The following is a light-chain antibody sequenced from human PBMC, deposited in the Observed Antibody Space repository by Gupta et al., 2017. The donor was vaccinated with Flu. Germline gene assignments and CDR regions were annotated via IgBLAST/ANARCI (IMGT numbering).Light chain of an antibody. Sequence: DVGGYQSVSWYQKVAGKAPRPIIYEVSKRPSGVPDRFSGSKSGNTASLIVSGLQTEDEADYYCSSYAGSSRTYVLGTGTTITVL. V-gene: IGLV2-8*01. CDR1: DVGGYQS. CDR2: EVS. J-gene: IGLJ1*01. CDR3: SSYAGSSRTYV.